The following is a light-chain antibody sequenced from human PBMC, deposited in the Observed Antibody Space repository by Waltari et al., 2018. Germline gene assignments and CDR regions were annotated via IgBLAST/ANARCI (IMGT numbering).Light chain of an antibody. CDR2: EDD. CDR1: SGHIYRNY. Sequence: NFMLTQPHSGSGSPGQRVTISCTRSSGHIYRNYVQWYQQRPGRAPTTVIYEDDQRPSGVPDRFSGSIDTSSNSASLPISGLKTDDGADYYCQSYDNSIQGVFGGGTKLTVL. V-gene: IGLV6-57*04. CDR3: QSYDNSIQGV. J-gene: IGLJ3*02.